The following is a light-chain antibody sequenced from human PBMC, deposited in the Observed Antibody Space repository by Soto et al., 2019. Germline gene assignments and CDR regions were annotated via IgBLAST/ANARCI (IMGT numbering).Light chain of an antibody. V-gene: IGLV2-14*01. CDR1: SSDIGAFNY. J-gene: IGLJ2*01. CDR2: DVT. Sequence: QSVLTQPASVSGSPGQSITISCTGTSSDIGAFNYVSWYQQSPGKAPKLIIYDVTNRPSGVSDRFSGSKSGNTASLTISGLQDEDEDDYYCNSYTTVNGLDVRFGGGTKLTVL. CDR3: NSYTTVNGLDVR.